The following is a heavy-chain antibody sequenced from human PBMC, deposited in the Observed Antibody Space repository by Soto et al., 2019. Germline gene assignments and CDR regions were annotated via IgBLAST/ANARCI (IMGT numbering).Heavy chain of an antibody. CDR3: ARDIYDYVWGSYEDDAFDI. CDR2: ISSSSSYA. Sequence: LRLSCAASGFTFSDYYMSWIRRAPGKGLEWVSYISSSSSYANYADSVKGRFTISRDNAKNSLYLQMNSLRAEDTAVYYCARDIYDYVWGSYEDDAFDIWGQGTMVTVS. CDR1: GFTFSDYY. J-gene: IGHJ3*02. D-gene: IGHD3-16*01. V-gene: IGHV3-11*06.